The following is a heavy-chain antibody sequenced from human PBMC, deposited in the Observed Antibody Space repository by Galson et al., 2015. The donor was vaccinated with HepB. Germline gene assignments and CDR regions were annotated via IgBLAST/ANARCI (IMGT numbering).Heavy chain of an antibody. CDR1: GFTFSSYA. V-gene: IGHV3-30-3*01. J-gene: IGHJ4*02. CDR3: ARGDIVVVPAAMPPDY. D-gene: IGHD2-2*01. CDR2: ISYDGSNK. Sequence: SLRLSCAASGFTFSSYAMHWVRQAPGKGLEWVAVISYDGSNKYYADSVKGRFTISRDNSKNTLYLQMNSLRAEDTAVYYCARGDIVVVPAAMPPDYWGQGTLVTVSS.